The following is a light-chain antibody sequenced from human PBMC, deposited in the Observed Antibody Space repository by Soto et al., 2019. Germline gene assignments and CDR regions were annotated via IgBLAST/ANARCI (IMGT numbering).Light chain of an antibody. Sequence: IVLTQSPGTLSLSPGETATLSCRASQSVSSTFLSWYQQKPGQAPRLLIFGAFTRAAGIPDRFGGSGSGTDFTLTISRLEPEDFAVYFCKQYDNSRLTFGGGTKVEIK. CDR1: QSVSSTF. V-gene: IGKV3-20*01. CDR2: GAF. J-gene: IGKJ4*01. CDR3: KQYDNSRLT.